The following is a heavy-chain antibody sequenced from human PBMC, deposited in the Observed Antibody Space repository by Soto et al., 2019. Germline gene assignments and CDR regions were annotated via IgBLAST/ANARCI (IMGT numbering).Heavy chain of an antibody. J-gene: IGHJ4*02. CDR2: INPSGGTT. CDR1: GYSFTNYY. D-gene: IGHD5-12*01. CDR3: ARDAATMGSYYLDY. V-gene: IGHV1-46*01. Sequence: QMQLVQSGAEVKKPGASVKVSCKASGYSFTNYYMHWVRQAPGQGLEWMGIINPSGGTTRYARKFQGRITMTSDTSTSTVYMEVSSLSSEDTAVYYCARDAATMGSYYLDYWGQGTLVIVSS.